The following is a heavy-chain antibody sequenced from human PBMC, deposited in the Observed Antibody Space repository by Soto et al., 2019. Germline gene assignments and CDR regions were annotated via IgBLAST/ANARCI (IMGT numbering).Heavy chain of an antibody. D-gene: IGHD3-22*01. CDR3: ARGYYYDSSGYYGLRYFDY. Sequence: VASVKVSCKASGYTFTGYYMHWVRQAPGQGLEWMGWINPNSGGTNYAQKFQGWVTMTRDTSISTAYMELSRLRSDDTAVYYCARGYYYDSSGYYGLRYFDYWGQGTLVTVSS. J-gene: IGHJ4*02. CDR1: GYTFTGYY. CDR2: INPNSGGT. V-gene: IGHV1-2*04.